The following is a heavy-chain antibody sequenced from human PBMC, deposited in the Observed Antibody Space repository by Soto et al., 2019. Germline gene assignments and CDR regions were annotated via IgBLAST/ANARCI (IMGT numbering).Heavy chain of an antibody. J-gene: IGHJ6*03. D-gene: IGHD4-4*01. CDR1: GYTFTSYD. Sequence: ASVKVSCKASGYTFTSYDINWVRQATGQGIEWMGWMNPNSGNTGYAQKFQGRVTMTRNTSISTAYMELSSLRSEDTAVYYCARVTTPYYYYYYMDVWGKGTTVTVSS. CDR3: ARVTTPYYYYYYMDV. CDR2: MNPNSGNT. V-gene: IGHV1-8*01.